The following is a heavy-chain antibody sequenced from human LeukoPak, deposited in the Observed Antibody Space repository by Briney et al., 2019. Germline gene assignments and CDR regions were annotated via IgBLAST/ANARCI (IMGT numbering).Heavy chain of an antibody. CDR2: IIPILGIA. D-gene: IGHD3-9*01. J-gene: IGHJ4*02. CDR1: GGTFSSYA. Sequence: ASVKVSCKASGGTFSSYAISWVRQAPGQGLEWMGRIIPILGIANYAQKFQGRVTITADKSTSTAYTELSSLRSKDTAVYYCARDPYYDILTAGGYWGQGTLVTVSS. V-gene: IGHV1-69*04. CDR3: ARDPYYDILTAGGY.